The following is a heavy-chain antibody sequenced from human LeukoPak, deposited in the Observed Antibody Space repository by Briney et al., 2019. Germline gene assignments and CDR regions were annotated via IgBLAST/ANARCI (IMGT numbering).Heavy chain of an antibody. CDR1: GGTFSSYA. V-gene: IGHV1-69*13. CDR2: IIPIFGTA. CDR3: ARGADYDILTGYYGY. Sequence: SVKVSCKASGGTFSSYAISWVRQAPGQGLEWMGGIIPIFGTANYAQKFQGRVTITADESTSTAYMELSSLRSEDTAVYYCARGADYDILTGYYGYWGQGTLVTVSS. D-gene: IGHD3-9*01. J-gene: IGHJ4*02.